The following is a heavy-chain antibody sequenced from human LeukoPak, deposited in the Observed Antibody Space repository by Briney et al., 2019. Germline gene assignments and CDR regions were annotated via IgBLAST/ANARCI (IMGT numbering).Heavy chain of an antibody. CDR2: ISAYNGNT. Sequence: ASVKVSCKASGYTFTNYGISWVRQAPGQGLEWMGWISAYNGNTNYAQKFQGRVTMTEDTSTDTAYMELSSLRSEDTAVYYCATRGVTMIVVGPAFDIWGQGTMVTVSS. CDR1: GYTFTNYG. J-gene: IGHJ3*02. V-gene: IGHV1-18*01. D-gene: IGHD3-22*01. CDR3: ATRGVTMIVVGPAFDI.